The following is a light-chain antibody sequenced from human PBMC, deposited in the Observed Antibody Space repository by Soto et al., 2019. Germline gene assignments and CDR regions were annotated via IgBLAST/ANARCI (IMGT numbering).Light chain of an antibody. CDR2: KAS. V-gene: IGKV1-5*03. CDR3: QQFNSYPYT. CDR1: QSISSW. J-gene: IGKJ2*01. Sequence: DIQMTQSPSTLSASVGDRVTITCRASQSISSWLAWYQQKPGKAPKLLIYKASSLESGVPSRFSGSGSGTEFTLTISSLQPDDFATYYCQQFNSYPYTFGQGTKLEIK.